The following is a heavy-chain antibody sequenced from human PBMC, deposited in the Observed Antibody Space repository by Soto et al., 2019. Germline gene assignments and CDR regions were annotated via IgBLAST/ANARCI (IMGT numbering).Heavy chain of an antibody. D-gene: IGHD3-16*01. CDR3: ADYDYIWGSLD. Sequence: SGGSLRLSCAASGFTFSSYAMSWVRQAPGKGLEWVSAISGSGGSTYYADSVKSRFTISRDNSKNTLYLQMNSLRAEDTAVYYCADYDYIWGSLDWGQGTLVTVSS. CDR1: GFTFSSYA. V-gene: IGHV3-23*01. CDR2: ISGSGGST. J-gene: IGHJ4*02.